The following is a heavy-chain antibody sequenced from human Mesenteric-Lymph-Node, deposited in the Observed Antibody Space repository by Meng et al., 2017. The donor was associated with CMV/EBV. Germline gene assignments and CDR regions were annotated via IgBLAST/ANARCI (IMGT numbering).Heavy chain of an antibody. Sequence: GESLKISCAASGFTFDEYAIHWVRQVPGKGLEWVSVIYSGGSSTHYADSVKGRFTISRDNSKDTLYLQLNSLRAEDTAVYYCARCHPVQWLVSDYWGQGTLVTVSS. CDR3: ARCHPVQWLVSDY. CDR2: IYSGGSST. CDR1: GFTFDEYA. D-gene: IGHD6-19*01. V-gene: IGHV3-23*03. J-gene: IGHJ4*01.